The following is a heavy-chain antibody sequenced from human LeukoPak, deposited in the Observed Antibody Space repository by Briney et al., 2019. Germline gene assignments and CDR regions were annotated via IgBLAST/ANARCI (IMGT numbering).Heavy chain of an antibody. CDR1: GFTFSSYG. J-gene: IGHJ6*02. D-gene: IGHD5-24*01. V-gene: IGHV3-30*18. CDR2: ISYDGSNK. Sequence: PGRSLRLSCAASGFTFSSYGMHWVRQAPGKGLEWVAVISYDGSNKYYVDSVKGRFTISRDNSKNTLYLQMNSLRAEDTAVYYCAKELADGGLDAWGQGTTVTVSS. CDR3: AKELADGGLDA.